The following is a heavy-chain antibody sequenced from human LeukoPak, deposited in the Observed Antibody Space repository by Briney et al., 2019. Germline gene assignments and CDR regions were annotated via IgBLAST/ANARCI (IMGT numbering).Heavy chain of an antibody. D-gene: IGHD3-9*01. V-gene: IGHV4-59*08. CDR2: IYETGHT. Sequence: SETLSLTCTVSGGSVSNYYWSWIRQPPGKGLEWIAYIYETGHTGYNPSLKTRVTISVDTSKNQFSLKLSSVTAADTAVYYCARHTGGDYDILTGYSLHYFDYWGQGTLVTVSS. CDR3: ARHTGGDYDILTGYSLHYFDY. CDR1: GGSVSNYY. J-gene: IGHJ4*02.